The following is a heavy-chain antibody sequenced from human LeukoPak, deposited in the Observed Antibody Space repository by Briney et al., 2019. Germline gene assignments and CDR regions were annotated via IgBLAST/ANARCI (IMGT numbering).Heavy chain of an antibody. CDR1: GGTFSSYA. V-gene: IGHV1-69*04. CDR3: AKIDSGWSNYYYYYGMDV. J-gene: IGHJ6*02. CDR2: IIPILGIA. Sequence: GASVKVSCKASGGTFSSYAISWVRQAPGQGLEWMGRIIPILGIANYAQKFQGRVTITADKSTSTAYMELSSLRSEDTAVYYCAKIDSGWSNYYYYYGMDVWGQGTTVTVSS. D-gene: IGHD6-19*01.